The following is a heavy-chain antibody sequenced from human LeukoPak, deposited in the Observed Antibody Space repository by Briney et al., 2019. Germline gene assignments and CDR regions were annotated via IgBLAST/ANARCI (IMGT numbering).Heavy chain of an antibody. V-gene: IGHV1-8*02. D-gene: IGHD4-17*01. J-gene: IGHJ6*02. CDR3: AKDYGDYYYYYYGMDV. CDR1: GYTFTSYY. CDR2: MNPNSGNT. Sequence: ASVKVSCKASGYTFTSYYMHWVRQATGQGLEWMGWMNPNSGNTGYAQKFQGRVTMTRNTSISTAYMELSSLRSEDTAVYYCAKDYGDYYYYYYGMDVWGQGTTVTVSS.